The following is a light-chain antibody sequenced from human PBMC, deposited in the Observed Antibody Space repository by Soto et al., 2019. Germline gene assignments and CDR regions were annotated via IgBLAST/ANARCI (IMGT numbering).Light chain of an antibody. CDR2: DAS. V-gene: IGKV1-33*01. J-gene: IGKJ5*01. CDR1: QDISNY. CDR3: QQYSNLIT. Sequence: DIRMTQSPSSLSTSVGDRFTITCQASQDISNYLNWYQQKLGKAPKLLIYDASNLETGVPSRFSGSGSGTDFTFTISSLQPEDIATYYCQQYSNLITFGQGTRLEI.